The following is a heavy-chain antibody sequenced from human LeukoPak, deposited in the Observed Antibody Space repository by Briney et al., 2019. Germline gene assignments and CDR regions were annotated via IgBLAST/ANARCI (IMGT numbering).Heavy chain of an antibody. Sequence: GGSLRLSCAASGFTFSSYAMSWVRQAPGKGLEWVSAISGSGGSTYYADSVKGRFTISRDNSKNTLHLQMNSLRAEDTAVYYCAKGVAAGGSYYYYYGMDVWGQGTTVTVSS. V-gene: IGHV3-23*01. J-gene: IGHJ6*02. CDR3: AKGVAAGGSYYYYYGMDV. D-gene: IGHD1-26*01. CDR2: ISGSGGST. CDR1: GFTFSSYA.